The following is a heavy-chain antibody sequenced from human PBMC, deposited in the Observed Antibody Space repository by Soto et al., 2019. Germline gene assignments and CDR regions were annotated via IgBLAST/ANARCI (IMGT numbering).Heavy chain of an antibody. CDR1: GFTFSNYW. CDR3: AKDLIQQQLSPYYDYGMDV. CDR2: INPDGSST. J-gene: IGHJ6*02. Sequence: GGSLRLSCAASGFTFSNYWMHWVRQAPGKGLLWVSRINPDGSSTSYADSVKDRFTISRDNAENTLYLQMNILRAEDTALYYCAKDLIQQQLSPYYDYGMDVWGQRTTVTGS. D-gene: IGHD6-13*01. V-gene: IGHV3-74*01.